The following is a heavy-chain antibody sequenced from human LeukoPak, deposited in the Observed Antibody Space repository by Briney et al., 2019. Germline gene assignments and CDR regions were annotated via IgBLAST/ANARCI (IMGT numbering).Heavy chain of an antibody. CDR3: ARDHPAGTHYYYYYGMDV. V-gene: IGHV4-59*01. CDR1: GGSISSYY. Sequence: SETLSLTCTVSGGSISSYYWSWIRQPPGKGLEWIGYIYYSGSTNYNPSLKSRVTISVDTSKNQFSLKLSSVTAADTAVYYCARDHPAGTHYYYYYGMDVWGQGTTVTVSS. J-gene: IGHJ6*02. CDR2: IYYSGST. D-gene: IGHD6-13*01.